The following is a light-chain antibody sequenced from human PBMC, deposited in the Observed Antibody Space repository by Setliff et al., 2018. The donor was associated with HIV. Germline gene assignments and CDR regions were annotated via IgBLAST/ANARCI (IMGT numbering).Light chain of an antibody. CDR3: SSYAGADTSDV. CDR1: SSNIGTYNL. Sequence: QSALTQPASVSASPGQSITISCGGNSSNIGTYNLVSWYQQHPDKAPQLTIFEVNKRPSGVSDRFSGSKSGNTASLTISGLQAEDEADYYCSSYAGADTSDVFGTGTRSPS. J-gene: IGLJ1*01. V-gene: IGLV2-23*02. CDR2: EVN.